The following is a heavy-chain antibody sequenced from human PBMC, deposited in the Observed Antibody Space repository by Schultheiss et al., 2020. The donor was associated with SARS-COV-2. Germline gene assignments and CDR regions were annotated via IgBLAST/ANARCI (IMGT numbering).Heavy chain of an antibody. Sequence: SETLSLTCTVSGGSISSYYWSWILQPPGKGLEWIGEINHSGSTNYNPSLKSRVTISVDTSKNQFSLKLSAVTAADTAVDYCARGVAGRAEDAFDIWGQGTMVTVSS. V-gene: IGHV4-34*01. J-gene: IGHJ3*02. CDR3: ARGVAGRAEDAFDI. CDR1: GGSISSYY. D-gene: IGHD6-19*01. CDR2: INHSGST.